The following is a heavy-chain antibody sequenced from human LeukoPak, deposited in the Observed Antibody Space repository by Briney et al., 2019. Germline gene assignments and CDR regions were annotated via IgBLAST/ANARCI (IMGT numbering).Heavy chain of an antibody. Sequence: GGSLRLSCAASGFTFSSYGMHWVRQAPGKGLEWVAVISYDGTNKYYAESVKGRFTISRDNSKNTLYLQMNSLRAEDTAVYYCAKAPTGYFDLGVHWGQGTLVTVSS. J-gene: IGHJ4*02. D-gene: IGHD3-16*01. CDR3: AKAPTGYFDLGVH. CDR2: ISYDGTNK. CDR1: GFTFSSYG. V-gene: IGHV3-30*18.